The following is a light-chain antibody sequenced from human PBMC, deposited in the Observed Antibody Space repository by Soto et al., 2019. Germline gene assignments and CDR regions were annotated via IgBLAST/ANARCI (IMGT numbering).Light chain of an antibody. CDR3: QQYGSSLFT. CDR1: QSVSSSY. CDR2: GAS. V-gene: IGKV3-20*01. Sequence: EIVLTQSPGTLSLSPGERATLSCRASQSVSSSYLAWYQQKPGQAPRLLIYGASSWATGIPDRFSGSGYGKDFTLTISRLEPEDFAVYYCQQYGSSLFTFGPGTKVDIK. J-gene: IGKJ3*01.